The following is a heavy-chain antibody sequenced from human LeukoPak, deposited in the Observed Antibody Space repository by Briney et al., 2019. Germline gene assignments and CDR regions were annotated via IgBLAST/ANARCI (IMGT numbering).Heavy chain of an antibody. CDR3: ARGGGLDV. CDR2: INHNGNVN. J-gene: IGHJ6*02. V-gene: IGHV3-7*03. D-gene: IGHD3-16*01. CDR1: GFTFSSYA. Sequence: GGSLRLSCSASGFTFSSYAMNWARQAPGKGLEWLASINHNGNVNYYVDSVKGRFTISRDNAKNSLYLQMSNLRAEDTAVYFCARGGGLDVWGQGATVTVSS.